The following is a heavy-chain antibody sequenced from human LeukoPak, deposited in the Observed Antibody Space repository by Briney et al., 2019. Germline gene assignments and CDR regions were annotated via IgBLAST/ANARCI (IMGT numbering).Heavy chain of an antibody. CDR2: IYSGSGT. CDR3: TRSNGDWLPLEY. D-gene: IGHD3-9*01. V-gene: IGHV3-53*01. CDR1: GFTVSSNY. Sequence: GGSLRLSCAASGFTVSSNYMSWVRQAPGKGLEWVSVIYSGSGTYYADSVKGRFTISRDNSKNKVYLQMNSLRAEDTAVYYCTRSNGDWLPLEYWGRGTLVTVSS. J-gene: IGHJ4*02.